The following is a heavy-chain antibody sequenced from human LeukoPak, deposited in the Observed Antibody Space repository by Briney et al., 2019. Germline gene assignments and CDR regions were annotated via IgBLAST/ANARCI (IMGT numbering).Heavy chain of an antibody. J-gene: IGHJ4*02. D-gene: IGHD1-26*01. CDR2: IIPIFGTA. Sequence: GASVKVSCKTSGYTFTSHCINCLRQAPGQGLEWMGGIIPIFGTANYAQKFQGRVTITTDESTSTAYMELSSLRSEDTAVYYCARDGDRDSGSYPFDYWGQGTLVTVSS. CDR1: GYTFTSHC. CDR3: ARDGDRDSGSYPFDY. V-gene: IGHV1-69*05.